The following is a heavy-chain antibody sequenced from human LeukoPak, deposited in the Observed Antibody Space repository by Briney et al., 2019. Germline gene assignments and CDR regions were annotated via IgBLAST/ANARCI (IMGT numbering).Heavy chain of an antibody. Sequence: PGGSLRLSCAASGFTFSSYAMSWVRQAPGKGLEWVSAISGSGGSTYYADSVKGRFTISRDNSKNTLYLQMNSLRAEDTAVYYCAKDSIELLWFGELLGYFDYWGQGTLVTVSS. V-gene: IGHV3-23*01. CDR1: GFTFSSYA. CDR3: AKDSIELLWFGELLGYFDY. CDR2: ISGSGGST. J-gene: IGHJ4*02. D-gene: IGHD3-10*01.